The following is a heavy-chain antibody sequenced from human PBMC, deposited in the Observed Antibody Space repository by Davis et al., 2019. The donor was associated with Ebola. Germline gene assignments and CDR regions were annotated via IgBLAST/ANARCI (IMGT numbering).Heavy chain of an antibody. CDR2: IFPDDSDA. V-gene: IGHV5-51*01. Sequence: GESLKISCKGSGYGFTNYWIGWVRQMPGKGLEWMGFIFPDDSDATYSPSFQGQVTFSVDKSISTAYLHWNSLKASNTATYYCARQGTTSWDSWGQGTLVTVSS. J-gene: IGHJ4*02. CDR3: ARQGTTSWDS. CDR1: GYGFTNYW. D-gene: IGHD2-2*01.